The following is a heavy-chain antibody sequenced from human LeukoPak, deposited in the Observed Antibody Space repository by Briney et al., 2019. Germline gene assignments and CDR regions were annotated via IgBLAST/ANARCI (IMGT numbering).Heavy chain of an antibody. CDR2: IYYSGST. CDR1: GGSISTYY. Sequence: SETLSLTCSVSGGSISTYYWSWIRQPLGRGLEWIGYIYYSGSTNYNPSLKRRVTLSVDTSKNQFSLKLSSVTAADTAVYYCARGQTGGYVDYFDYWGQGTLVTVSS. CDR3: ARGQTGGYVDYFDY. V-gene: IGHV4-59*01. D-gene: IGHD5-12*01. J-gene: IGHJ4*02.